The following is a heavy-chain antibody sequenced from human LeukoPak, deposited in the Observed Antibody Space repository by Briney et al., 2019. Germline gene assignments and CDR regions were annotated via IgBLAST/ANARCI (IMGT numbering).Heavy chain of an antibody. J-gene: IGHJ6*03. CDR1: GFTFSSYA. V-gene: IGHV3-23*01. Sequence: GGSLRLSCAASGFTFSSYAMSWVRQAPGKGLEWVSAISGSGGSTYYADSVKGRFTISRDNSKNTLYLQMNSLRAEDTAVYYCARMTFYCSSTSCYEGFYYYYYMDVWGKGTTVTVSS. D-gene: IGHD2-2*01. CDR3: ARMTFYCSSTSCYEGFYYYYYMDV. CDR2: ISGSGGST.